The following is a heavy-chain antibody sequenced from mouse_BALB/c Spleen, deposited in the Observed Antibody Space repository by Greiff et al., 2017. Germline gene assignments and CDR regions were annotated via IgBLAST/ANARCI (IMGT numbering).Heavy chain of an antibody. CDR3: ARSLYGNYDAY. CDR1: GFNIKDTY. J-gene: IGHJ3*01. V-gene: IGHV14-3*02. Sequence: VHVKQSGAELVKPGASVKLSCTASGFNIKDTYMHWVKQRPEQGLEWIGRIDPANGNTKYDPKFQGKATITADTSSNTAYLQLSSLTSEDTAVYYCARSLYGNYDAYWGQGTLVTVSA. D-gene: IGHD2-10*02. CDR2: IDPANGNT.